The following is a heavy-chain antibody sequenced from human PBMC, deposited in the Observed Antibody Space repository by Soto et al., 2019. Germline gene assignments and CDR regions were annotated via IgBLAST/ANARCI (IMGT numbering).Heavy chain of an antibody. CDR2: IIPIFGTA. D-gene: IGHD2-15*01. CDR3: ARHRPTSYELFRNWFDP. Sequence: GASVKVSCKASGGTFSSYAISWVRQAPGQGLEWMGGIIPIFGTANYAQKFQGRVTITADKSTSTAYMELSSLRSEDTAVYYCARHRPTSYELFRNWFDPWRQGTLVPSPQ. J-gene: IGHJ5*02. CDR1: GGTFSSYA. V-gene: IGHV1-69*06.